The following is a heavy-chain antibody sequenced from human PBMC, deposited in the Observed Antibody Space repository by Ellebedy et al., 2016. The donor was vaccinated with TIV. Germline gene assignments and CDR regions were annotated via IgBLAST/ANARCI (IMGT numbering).Heavy chain of an antibody. J-gene: IGHJ6*02. D-gene: IGHD2-15*01. CDR1: GGSISSGGYY. Sequence: MPSETLSLTCTVSGGSISSGGYYWSWIRQHPGKGLEWIGYIYYSGSTYYNPSLKSRVTISVDTSKNQFSLKLSSVTAADTAVYYCARDEVAALHGHYYYYGMDVWGQGTTVTVSS. CDR2: IYYSGST. V-gene: IGHV4-31*03. CDR3: ARDEVAALHGHYYYYGMDV.